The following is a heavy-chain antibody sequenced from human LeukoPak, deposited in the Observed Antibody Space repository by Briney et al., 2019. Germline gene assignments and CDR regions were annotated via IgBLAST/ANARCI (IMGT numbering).Heavy chain of an antibody. CDR3: AELGITMIGGV. D-gene: IGHD3-10*02. V-gene: IGHV3-48*03. Sequence: GGSLRLSCAASGFTFSSYEMNWVRQAPGKGLEWVSYISSGGSTIYYADSVKGRFTISRDNAKNSLYLQMNSLRAEDTAVYYCAELGITMIGGVWGKGPTVTIPS. CDR1: GFTFSSYE. J-gene: IGHJ6*04. CDR2: ISSGGSTI.